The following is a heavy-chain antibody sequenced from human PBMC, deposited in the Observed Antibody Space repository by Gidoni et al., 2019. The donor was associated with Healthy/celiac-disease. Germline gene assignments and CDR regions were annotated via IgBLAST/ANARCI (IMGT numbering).Heavy chain of an antibody. V-gene: IGHV1-2*02. Sequence: QVQLVQSGAEVKKPGASVKVSCKASGYTFTGYYMHWVRQAPGQGLEWMGWINPNSGGTNYAQKFQGRVTMTRDTSISTAYMELSRLRSDDTAVYYCARGGGILTGYYTKNSNYYDSSGPNPFDYWGQGTLVTVSS. CDR3: ARGGGILTGYYTKNSNYYDSSGPNPFDY. J-gene: IGHJ4*02. CDR2: INPNSGGT. CDR1: GYTFTGYY. D-gene: IGHD3-22*01.